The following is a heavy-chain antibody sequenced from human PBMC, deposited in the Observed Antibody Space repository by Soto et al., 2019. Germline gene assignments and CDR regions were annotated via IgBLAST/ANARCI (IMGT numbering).Heavy chain of an antibody. Sequence: GASVKVSCKASGYTFTSYDINWVRQATGQGLEWMGWMNPNSGNTGYAQKFQGRVTMTRNTSISTAYMEQSSLRSEDTAVYYCAIVALPTYFDFWSGYYSFDYWGQGTLVTVSS. CDR3: AIVALPTYFDFWSGYYSFDY. J-gene: IGHJ4*02. CDR1: GYTFTSYD. D-gene: IGHD3-3*01. CDR2: MNPNSGNT. V-gene: IGHV1-8*01.